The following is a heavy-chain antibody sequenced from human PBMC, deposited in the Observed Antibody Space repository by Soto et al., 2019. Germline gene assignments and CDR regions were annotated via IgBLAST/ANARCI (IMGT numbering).Heavy chain of an antibody. CDR2: FHYSGNT. CDR1: GDSIRNYY. V-gene: IGHV4-59*01. D-gene: IGHD3-3*01. J-gene: IGHJ1*01. CDR3: VGEGGLPTSGVG. Sequence: QVQLRESGPGLVRPSETLFLTCTVSGDSIRNYYWNWLRQPPGKGLEWVGHFHYSGNTNYNPSLKSRVTISADTAKTVFSLSLDSLTDADTAGYYCVGEGGLPTSGVGWG.